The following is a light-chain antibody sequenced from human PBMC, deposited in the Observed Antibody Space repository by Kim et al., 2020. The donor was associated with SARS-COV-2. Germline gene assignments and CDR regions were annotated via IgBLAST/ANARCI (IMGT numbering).Light chain of an antibody. CDR2: TAS. Sequence: DIQMTQSPSSLSAFVGDRVTITCRASQGIINYLVWYQQKPGKAPKFLIHTASVLQSGVPSRFSGSGSGTDFTLTISSLQPEDVATYYCQKYNNFPWTFGQGTKVDIK. J-gene: IGKJ1*01. CDR1: QGIINY. V-gene: IGKV1-27*01. CDR3: QKYNNFPWT.